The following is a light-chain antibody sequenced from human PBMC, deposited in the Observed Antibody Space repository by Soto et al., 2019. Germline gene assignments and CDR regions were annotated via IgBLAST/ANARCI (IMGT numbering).Light chain of an antibody. Sequence: QSVLTQPPSASGTPGQRVTISCSGSSSNIGSNTVNWYQQLPGTAPKLPIYSNNQRPSGVPDRFSGSNSGTSASLAISGLQSEDEATYYCAAWDDSLNGWVFGGGTKLTVL. CDR2: SNN. J-gene: IGLJ3*02. CDR1: SSNIGSNT. V-gene: IGLV1-44*01. CDR3: AAWDDSLNGWV.